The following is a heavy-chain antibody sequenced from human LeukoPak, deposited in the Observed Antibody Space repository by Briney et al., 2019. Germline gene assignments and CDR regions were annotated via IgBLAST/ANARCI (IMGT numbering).Heavy chain of an antibody. J-gene: IGHJ3*02. D-gene: IGHD6-25*01. CDR3: ARVGWPPRLLHI. V-gene: IGHV1-69*01. CDR1: GGTFSSYA. Sequence: SVKVSCKASGGTFSSYAISWVRQAPGQGLEWMGGIIPIFGTANYAQKFQGRVTITADESTSTAYMELSSLRSEDTAVYYCARVGWPPRLLHIWGQGTMVTVSS. CDR2: IIPIFGTA.